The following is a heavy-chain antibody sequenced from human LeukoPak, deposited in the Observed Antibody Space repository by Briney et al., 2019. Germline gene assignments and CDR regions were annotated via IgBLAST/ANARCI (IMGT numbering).Heavy chain of an antibody. J-gene: IGHJ4*02. Sequence: GGSLRLSCAASGFTFSSYDMHWVRQATGKGLEWVSAIGTAGDTYYPGSVKGRFTISRDNSKNTLYLQMNSLRTEDTAIYYCAKDLAGINFDYWGQGTLVTVSS. V-gene: IGHV3-13*01. CDR2: IGTAGDT. CDR3: AKDLAGINFDY. D-gene: IGHD3-3*02. CDR1: GFTFSSYD.